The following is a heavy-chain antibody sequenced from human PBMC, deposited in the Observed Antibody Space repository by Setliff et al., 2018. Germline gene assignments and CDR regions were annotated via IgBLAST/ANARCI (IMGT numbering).Heavy chain of an antibody. CDR1: GYTFSDYG. CDR2: ISPHTGNT. V-gene: IGHV1-18*01. CDR3: ERLVRHCTRISCQRTSEADL. J-gene: IGHJ5*02. D-gene: IGHD2-15*01. Sequence: SVKVSCKTSGYTFSDYGIAWVRQAPGQGLEWMGWISPHTGNTYYTPKLHGRVTLTTDTSARTAYMELRSLRADDTAVYYCERLVRHCTRISCQRTSEADLWGQGTQVTVSS.